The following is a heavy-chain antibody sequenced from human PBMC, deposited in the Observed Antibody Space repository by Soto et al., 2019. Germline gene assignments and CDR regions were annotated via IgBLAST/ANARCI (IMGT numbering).Heavy chain of an antibody. CDR1: GGSISSGGYY. D-gene: IGHD6-13*01. Sequence: PSETLSLTCTVSGGSISSGGYYWSWIRQHPGKGLEWIGYIYYSGSTYYNPSLKSRVTISVDTSKNQFSLKLSSVTAADTAVYYCASRPRRGSSSWYYFDYWGQGTLVTVPS. V-gene: IGHV4-31*03. CDR3: ASRPRRGSSSWYYFDY. CDR2: IYYSGST. J-gene: IGHJ4*02.